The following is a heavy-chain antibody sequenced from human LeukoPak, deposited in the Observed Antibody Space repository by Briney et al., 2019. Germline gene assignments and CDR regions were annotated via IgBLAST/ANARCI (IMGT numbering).Heavy chain of an antibody. CDR1: GYTFTSYG. Sequence: GASVKVSCKAFGYTFTSYGISWVRQAPGQGLEWMGWISAYNGNTNYAQKLQGRVTMTTDTSTSTAYMELRSLRSDDTAVYYCAREGKNYYYYYMDVWGKGTTVTVSS. J-gene: IGHJ6*03. V-gene: IGHV1-18*01. CDR2: ISAYNGNT. CDR3: AREGKNYYYYYMDV.